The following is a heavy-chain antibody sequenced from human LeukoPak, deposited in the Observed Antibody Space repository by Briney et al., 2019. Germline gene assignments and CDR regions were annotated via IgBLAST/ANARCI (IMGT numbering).Heavy chain of an antibody. CDR1: GYTFTNYD. D-gene: IGHD2-2*01. CDR2: MNPNSGNT. J-gene: IGHJ4*02. CDR3: ARGVPRYCRSPGRAAAEICGVY. Sequence: ASVKVSCKASGYTFTNYDINWVRQATGQGLEWMGWMNPNSGNTGYAQKFRGRVTMTRNTSIITAYMELSSLRSEDTAVYYCARGVPRYCRSPGRAAAEICGVYWGQGTLVTVSS. V-gene: IGHV1-8*01.